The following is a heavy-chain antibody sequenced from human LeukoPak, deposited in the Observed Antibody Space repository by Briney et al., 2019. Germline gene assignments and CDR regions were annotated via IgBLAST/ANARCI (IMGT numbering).Heavy chain of an antibody. D-gene: IGHD3-3*01. Sequence: GGSLRLSCAASGFTFSSYSMNWVRQAPGKGLEWVSYISISSSTIYYADSVKGRFTISRDNAKNSLYMQMNSLRAEDTAVYYCARGAWRGYDFWSGQIDYWGQGTLVTVSS. V-gene: IGHV3-48*01. J-gene: IGHJ4*02. CDR1: GFTFSSYS. CDR2: ISISSSTI. CDR3: ARGAWRGYDFWSGQIDY.